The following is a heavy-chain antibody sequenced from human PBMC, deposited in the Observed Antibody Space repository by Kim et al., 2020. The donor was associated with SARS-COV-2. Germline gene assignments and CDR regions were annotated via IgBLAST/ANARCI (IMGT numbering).Heavy chain of an antibody. CDR2: INWNGGST. CDR1: GFTFDDYG. V-gene: IGHV3-20*04. Sequence: GGSLRLSCAASGFTFDDYGMSWVRQAPGKGLEWVSGINWNGGSTGYADSVKGRFTISRDNAKNSLYLQMNSLRAEDTALYYCARDPFRYYDFWSGYYYFDYWGQGTLVTVSS. J-gene: IGHJ4*02. D-gene: IGHD3-3*01. CDR3: ARDPFRYYDFWSGYYYFDY.